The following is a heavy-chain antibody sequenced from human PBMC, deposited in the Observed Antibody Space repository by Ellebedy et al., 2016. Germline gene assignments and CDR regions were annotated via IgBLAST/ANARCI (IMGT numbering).Heavy chain of an antibody. CDR3: ASKILGSNPFDY. J-gene: IGHJ4*02. Sequence: GGSLRLXXVASGFPFDTYAMAWVRQVPGKGLEWVSSIGPSGEGISYAASLKGRSTISRDNSKNTLYLQMNGLRAEDTAIYYCASKILGSNPFDYWGLGTLVTVSS. V-gene: IGHV3-23*01. CDR2: IGPSGEGI. CDR1: GFPFDTYA. D-gene: IGHD2-15*01.